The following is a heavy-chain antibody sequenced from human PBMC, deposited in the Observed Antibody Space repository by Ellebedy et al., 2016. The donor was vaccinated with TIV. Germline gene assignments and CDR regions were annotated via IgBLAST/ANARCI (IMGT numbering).Heavy chain of an antibody. Sequence: GESLKISXVASGLNFSSYSLNWVRQAPGMGLEWVSSITTNGNYKHYADAVKGRFTISRDNPKNSLYLQMNNLRAEDTAVYFCARYGINGATNYWGQGTLVTVSS. V-gene: IGHV3-21*01. CDR2: ITTNGNYK. CDR3: ARYGINGATNY. CDR1: GLNFSSYS. J-gene: IGHJ4*02. D-gene: IGHD1-26*01.